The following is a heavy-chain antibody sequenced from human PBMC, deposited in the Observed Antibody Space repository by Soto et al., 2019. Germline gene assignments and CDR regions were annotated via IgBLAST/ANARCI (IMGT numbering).Heavy chain of an antibody. Sequence: DVQLVESGGGLIQPGASLRLSCAVFGLTISGKKYVAWVRQAPGKGLEWVSALYDVDGSFYADSVKGRFTTSSDSSKTTVYLQMNDLRPDDTAVYYCATWHELEHAYDVWGQGTTVTVSS. D-gene: IGHD1-1*01. CDR3: ATWHELEHAYDV. J-gene: IGHJ3*01. CDR2: LYDVDGS. CDR1: GLTISGKKY. V-gene: IGHV3-53*01.